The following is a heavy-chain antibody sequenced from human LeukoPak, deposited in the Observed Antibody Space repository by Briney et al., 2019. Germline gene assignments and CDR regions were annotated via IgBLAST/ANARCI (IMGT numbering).Heavy chain of an antibody. CDR3: AKEWWMGYYGAGSYCDY. J-gene: IGHJ4*02. CDR2: ISSSADST. V-gene: IGHV3-23*01. Sequence: GGSLRLSCAASGLNLNEAWMRWVRQAPGKGVEWVSSISSSADSTYYADSVKGRFTISRDNTKNTLYVQMTSLRADDTAVYYCAKEWWMGYYGAGSYCDYWGQGILVTVSS. D-gene: IGHD3-10*01. CDR1: GLNLNEAW.